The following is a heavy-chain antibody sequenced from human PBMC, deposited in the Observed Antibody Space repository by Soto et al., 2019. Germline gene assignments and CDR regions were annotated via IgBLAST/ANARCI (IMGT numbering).Heavy chain of an antibody. V-gene: IGHV3-21*01. CDR1: GFTFSSYS. D-gene: IGHD3-3*01. CDR3: ARDYYDFWSGYDYYYYYYMDV. Sequence: GGSLRLSCAASGFTFSSYSMNWVRQAPGKGLEWVSSISSSSSYIYYADSVKGRFTISRDNAKNSLYLQMNSLRAEDTAVYYCARDYYDFWSGYDYYYYYYMDVWGKGTTVTVSS. CDR2: ISSSSSYI. J-gene: IGHJ6*03.